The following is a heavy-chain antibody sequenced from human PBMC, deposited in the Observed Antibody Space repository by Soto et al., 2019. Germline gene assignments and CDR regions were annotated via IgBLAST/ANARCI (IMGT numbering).Heavy chain of an antibody. CDR3: AAAVDLGYCSSTSCYVGEGYYGMDV. J-gene: IGHJ6*02. CDR2: IVVGSGNT. D-gene: IGHD2-2*01. CDR1: GFTFTSSA. Sequence: SVKVSCKASGFTFTSSAVQWVRQSRGQRLEWIGWIVVGSGNTNYAQKFQERVTITRDMSTSTAYMELSSLRSEDTAVYYCAAAVDLGYCSSTSCYVGEGYYGMDVWGQGTTVTVSS. V-gene: IGHV1-58*01.